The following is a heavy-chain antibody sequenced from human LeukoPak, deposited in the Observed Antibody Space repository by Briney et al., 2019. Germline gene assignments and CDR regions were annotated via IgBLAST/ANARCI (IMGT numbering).Heavy chain of an antibody. J-gene: IGHJ4*02. V-gene: IGHV4-31*03. Sequence: SETLSLTCTVSGGSISSGGYYWSWIRQHPGKGLEWIGYIYYSGSTYYNPSLKSRVTISVDTSKNQFSLKLSSVTAADTAVYYCARRVVTGGLFDYWGQGTLVTVSS. CDR2: IYYSGST. CDR1: GGSISSGGYY. CDR3: ARRVVTGGLFDY. D-gene: IGHD3-3*01.